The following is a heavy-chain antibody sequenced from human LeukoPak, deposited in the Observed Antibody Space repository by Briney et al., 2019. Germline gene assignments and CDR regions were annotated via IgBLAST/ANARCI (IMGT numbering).Heavy chain of an antibody. V-gene: IGHV3-21*01. CDR1: AFTFKTFS. D-gene: IGHD3-10*01. CDR3: ARDRGGSYYYYGMDV. CDR2: ITSSSSYI. J-gene: IGHJ6*02. Sequence: KAGGSLRLSCAASAFTFKTFSMNWVRQAPGKGLEWVSSITSSSSYIYYADSVRGRFTISRDKAKNSLYLQMNSLRAGDTAVYDCARDRGGSYYYYGMDVWGQGTTVTVSS.